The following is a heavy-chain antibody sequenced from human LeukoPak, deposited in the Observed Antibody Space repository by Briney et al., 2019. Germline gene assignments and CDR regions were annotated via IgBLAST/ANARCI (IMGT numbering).Heavy chain of an antibody. Sequence: GRSLRLSCAASGFTFSRYGMYWVRQAPGKGLEWVAVIWYDGSNKYYADSVKGRFTISRDNSKNTLYLQMNSQRAEDTAVYYCARDQLLVVVPEAIGYWGQGTLVTVSS. V-gene: IGHV3-33*07. CDR3: ARDQLLVVVPEAIGY. D-gene: IGHD2-2*01. J-gene: IGHJ4*02. CDR1: GFTFSRYG. CDR2: IWYDGSNK.